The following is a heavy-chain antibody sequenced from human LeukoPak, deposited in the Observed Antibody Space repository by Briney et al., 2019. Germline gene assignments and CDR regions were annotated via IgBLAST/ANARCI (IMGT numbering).Heavy chain of an antibody. CDR2: ISGSGGST. CDR3: ASMVREADAFDI. Sequence: GGSLRLSCAASGFTFSSYAMSWVRQAPGKGLEWVSAISGSGGSTYYADSVKGRFTISRDNSKNTLHLQMNSLRAEDTAVYYCASMVREADAFDIWGQGTMVTVSS. CDR1: GFTFSSYA. J-gene: IGHJ3*02. D-gene: IGHD3-10*01. V-gene: IGHV3-23*01.